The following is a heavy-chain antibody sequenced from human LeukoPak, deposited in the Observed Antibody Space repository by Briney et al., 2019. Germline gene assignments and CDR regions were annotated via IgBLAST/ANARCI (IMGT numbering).Heavy chain of an antibody. CDR2: INHSGST. Sequence: SETLSLTCAVYGGSFSGYYWSWIRQPPGKGLEWIGEINHSGSTNYNPSLKSRVTISVDTSKNQFSLKLSSVTAADTAVYYCARLGPAEYFQHWGQGTLVTVSS. J-gene: IGHJ1*01. V-gene: IGHV4-34*01. CDR3: ARLGPAEYFQH. CDR1: GGSFSGYY.